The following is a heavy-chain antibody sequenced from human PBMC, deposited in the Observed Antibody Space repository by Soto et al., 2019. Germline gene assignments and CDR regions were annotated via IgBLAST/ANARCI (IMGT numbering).Heavy chain of an antibody. V-gene: IGHV3-30*18. CDR3: AKDVVVGATTGLGDYYYYYGMDV. J-gene: IGHJ6*02. CDR1: GFTFSSYG. Sequence: GGSLRLSGAAAGFTFSSYGMHWVRPAPGEGLEWAAVISYDGSTKYYGDSFKGRFTISRDNSKNTLYLQMNSLRAEDTAVYYCAKDVVVGATTGLGDYYYYYGMDVWRQGTTVTVSS. D-gene: IGHD1-26*01. CDR2: ISYDGSTK.